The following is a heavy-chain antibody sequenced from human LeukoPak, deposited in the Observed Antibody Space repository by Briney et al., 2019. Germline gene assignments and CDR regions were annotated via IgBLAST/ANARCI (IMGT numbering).Heavy chain of an antibody. CDR3: ARDGWYKSYMDV. J-gene: IGHJ6*03. CDR1: RYTFSGYY. Sequence: GASVKVSCEAPRYTFSGYYIHWVRQAPGQGLEWMGWIDPNSGGTNYAQKFQGRVTMTREKSISTAYMELSRLRSDDTAVYYCARDGWYKSYMDVWGKGTTVIVSS. V-gene: IGHV1-2*02. CDR2: IDPNSGGT. D-gene: IGHD6-19*01.